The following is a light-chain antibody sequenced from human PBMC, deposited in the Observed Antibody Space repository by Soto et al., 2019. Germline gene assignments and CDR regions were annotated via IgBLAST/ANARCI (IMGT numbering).Light chain of an antibody. Sequence: EIVLTQSPGTLSLSPGERATLSCRASQSVTSSYLAWYQHKPGQPPGLLIYAASSRATGVPDRFSGSGSGTDFTLTISRLEPEDFAVYYCQQYDNSLYTFGQGTKLEIK. CDR1: QSVTSSY. CDR3: QQYDNSLYT. CDR2: AAS. V-gene: IGKV3-20*01. J-gene: IGKJ2*01.